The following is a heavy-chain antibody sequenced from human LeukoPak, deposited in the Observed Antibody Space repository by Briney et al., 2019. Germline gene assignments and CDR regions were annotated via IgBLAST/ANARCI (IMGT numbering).Heavy chain of an antibody. J-gene: IGHJ5*02. Sequence: GGSLRLSCAASGFSVSTNYMSWVRQGPGKGLEWISVVYTGGSTYYADSVKGRFTISRDNSKNTLYLQMNSLRAEDTAVYYCARAYCGGDCYSGLYWFDPWGQGTLVTVSS. V-gene: IGHV3-53*01. CDR1: GFSVSTNY. D-gene: IGHD2-21*02. CDR3: ARAYCGGDCYSGLYWFDP. CDR2: VYTGGST.